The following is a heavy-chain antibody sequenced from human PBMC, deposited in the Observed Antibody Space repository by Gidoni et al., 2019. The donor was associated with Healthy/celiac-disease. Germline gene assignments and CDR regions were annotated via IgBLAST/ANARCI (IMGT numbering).Heavy chain of an antibody. Sequence: QVQLVQSGAEVKKPGSSVKVSCKASGGTFRSHAISWVRQAPGQGLEWMGGIIPIFGTANYAQKFQGRVTITADESTSTAYMELSSLRSEDTAVYYCARGGRGIAVADAGYYFDYWGQGTLVTVSS. J-gene: IGHJ4*02. CDR2: IIPIFGTA. V-gene: IGHV1-69*01. D-gene: IGHD6-19*01. CDR3: ARGGRGIAVADAGYYFDY. CDR1: GGTFRSHA.